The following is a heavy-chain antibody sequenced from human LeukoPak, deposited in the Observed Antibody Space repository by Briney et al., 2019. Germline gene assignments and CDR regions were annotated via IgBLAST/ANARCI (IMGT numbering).Heavy chain of an antibody. CDR3: ARELVVVAATKFDP. D-gene: IGHD2-15*01. CDR1: GFTLSSYW. V-gene: IGHV3-7*03. J-gene: IGHJ5*02. CDR2: VKQDGSEK. Sequence: GGSLRLSCAASGFTLSSYWMSWVRQAPGKGLEWVANVKQDGSEKYYVDSVKGRFTISRDNAKNSLYLQMNSLRAEDTAVYYCARELVVVAATKFDPWGQGTLVTVSS.